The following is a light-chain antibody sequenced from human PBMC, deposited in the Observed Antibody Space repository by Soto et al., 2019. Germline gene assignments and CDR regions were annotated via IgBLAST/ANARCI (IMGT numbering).Light chain of an antibody. CDR3: CSYAGSSSVV. CDR1: SRDIGTYTL. CDR2: EGS. V-gene: IGLV2-23*01. J-gene: IGLJ2*01. Sequence: QSVLTQPASVSGSPGQSITISCTGTSRDIGTYTLVSWYQQFPGKPPKLIIYEGSKRPSGVSNRFSASKTGRTASLTISGLQPEDESDYYCCSYAGSSSVVFGGGTKVTVL.